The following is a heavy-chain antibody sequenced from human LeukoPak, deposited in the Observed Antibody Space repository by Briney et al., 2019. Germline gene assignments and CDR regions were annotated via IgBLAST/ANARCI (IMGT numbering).Heavy chain of an antibody. CDR1: EFSVSNYY. V-gene: IGHV3-53*01. Sequence: GGSLRLSCAASEFSVSNYYMTWVRQAPGKGLEWLSGIYKSGSTFYTDAVKGRFTISRDNAKSSLYLQMNSLRAEDTAVYYCARAVGASSYMDVWGKGTTVTISS. J-gene: IGHJ6*03. D-gene: IGHD1-26*01. CDR2: IYKSGST. CDR3: ARAVGASSYMDV.